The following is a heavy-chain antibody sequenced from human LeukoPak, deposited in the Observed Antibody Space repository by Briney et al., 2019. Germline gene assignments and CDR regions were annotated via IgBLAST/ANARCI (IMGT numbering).Heavy chain of an antibody. CDR3: ARDLPYRGYFDY. CDR1: GGSISSGDYS. Sequence: SQTLSLTCAVSGGSISSGDYSWSWLRQPSGKGLDWIGYIFHSGNSYYNPFLKSRVTISVDTSKNQFSLRLSSVTAADTAVYYCARDLPYRGYFDYWGQGTLVTVSS. CDR2: IFHSGNS. J-gene: IGHJ4*02. D-gene: IGHD2-2*01. V-gene: IGHV4-30-2*01.